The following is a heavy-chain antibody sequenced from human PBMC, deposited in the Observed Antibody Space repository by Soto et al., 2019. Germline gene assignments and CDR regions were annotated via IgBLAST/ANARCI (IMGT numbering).Heavy chain of an antibody. CDR3: AVDSGSYSVLGY. J-gene: IGHJ4*02. Sequence: SVKVSCKASGFTFTSSAVQWVRQARGQRLEWIGWIVVGSGNTNYAQKFQERVTITRDMSTSTAYMELSSLRSEDTAVYYCAVDSGSYSVLGYWGQGTLVTVSS. D-gene: IGHD3-10*01. CDR2: IVVGSGNT. V-gene: IGHV1-58*01. CDR1: GFTFTSSA.